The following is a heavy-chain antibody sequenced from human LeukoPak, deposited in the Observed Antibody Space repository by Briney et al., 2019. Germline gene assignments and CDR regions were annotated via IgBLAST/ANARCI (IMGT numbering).Heavy chain of an antibody. D-gene: IGHD6-6*01. CDR2: INPSGGST. CDR3: ASPLIFGYSSSATDY. CDR1: GYTFTSYY. J-gene: IGHJ4*02. Sequence: ASVKVSCKASGYTFTSYYTHWVRQAPGQGLEWMGIINPSGGSTSYAQKFQGRVTMTRDTSTSTVYMELSSLRSEDTAVYYCASPLIFGYSSSATDYWGQGTLVTVSS. V-gene: IGHV1-46*01.